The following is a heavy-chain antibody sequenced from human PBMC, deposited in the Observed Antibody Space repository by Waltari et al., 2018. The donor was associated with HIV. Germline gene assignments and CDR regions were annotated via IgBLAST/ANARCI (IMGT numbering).Heavy chain of an antibody. V-gene: IGHV3-15*01. Sequence: EVQLVESGGGLVKPGGSLRLSCTPSGFTCTDPGMSWVRQAPGEGLEWVGRNKSQDDGGTTDYAAPVKGRFTISGDDSKNTVFLQMNSLKPEDTAVYYCATVGGGTRDFWGQGTLVIVSS. CDR3: ATVGGGTRDF. CDR2: NKSQDDGGTT. J-gene: IGHJ4*02. CDR1: GFTCTDPG. D-gene: IGHD3-16*01.